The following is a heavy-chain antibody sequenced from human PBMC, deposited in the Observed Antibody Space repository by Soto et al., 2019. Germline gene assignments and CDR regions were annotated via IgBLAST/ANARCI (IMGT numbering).Heavy chain of an antibody. V-gene: IGHV4-31*03. Sequence: SETLSLTCTVSGGSISSGGYYWSWIRQHPGKGLGWIGYIYYSGSTYYNPSLKSRVTISVDTSKNQFSLKLSSVTAADTAVYYCARDLIVVVPAAPAQYYYYYGTDVRGQGTTVTVSS. CDR2: IYYSGST. D-gene: IGHD2-2*01. J-gene: IGHJ6*02. CDR3: ARDLIVVVPAAPAQYYYYYGTDV. CDR1: GGSISSGGYY.